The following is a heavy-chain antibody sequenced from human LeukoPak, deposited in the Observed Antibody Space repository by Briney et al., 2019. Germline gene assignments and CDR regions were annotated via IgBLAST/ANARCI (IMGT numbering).Heavy chain of an antibody. CDR2: IYTSEST. V-gene: IGHV4-61*02. Sequence: SETLSLTCSVSGGSISSSNYYWSWIRQPAGKGLEWIGRIYTSESTNYNPSLKSRVTISVDTSKNQFSLKLSSVTAADTAVYYCARAPPTRTREMYSSSWYQGPNWFDPWGQGTLVTVSS. J-gene: IGHJ5*02. CDR3: ARAPPTRTREMYSSSWYQGPNWFDP. D-gene: IGHD6-13*01. CDR1: GGSISSSNYY.